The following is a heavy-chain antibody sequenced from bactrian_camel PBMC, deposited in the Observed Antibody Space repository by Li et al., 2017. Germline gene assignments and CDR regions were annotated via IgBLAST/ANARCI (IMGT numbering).Heavy chain of an antibody. CDR1: GDSSLMYW. D-gene: IGHD7*01. V-gene: IGHV3S55*01. CDR3: AAAAGLFGGTCLDVRSVDY. Sequence: HVQLVESGGRSVQVGGSLRLSCEASGDSSLMYWMGWYRQVPGKEREGIATIDSSGSTAYADSVKGRFTISLDNVRNTLYLQMNSLNSEDAAMYYCAAAAGLFGGTCLDVRSVDYWGQGTQVTVS. CDR2: IDSSGST. J-gene: IGHJ4*01.